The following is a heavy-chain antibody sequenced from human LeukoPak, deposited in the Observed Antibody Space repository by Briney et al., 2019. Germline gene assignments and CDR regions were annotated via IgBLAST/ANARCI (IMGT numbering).Heavy chain of an antibody. D-gene: IGHD1-7*01. J-gene: IGHJ4*02. CDR3: ARGTGTPTWHPPDY. CDR1: GFTFSDYW. CDR2: IKQDGSLN. Sequence: GGSLRLPCEASGFTFSDYWMTWVRQAPGKGLEWVANIKQDGSLNFYLDSVKGRFTISRDNAKNSLYLQMNSLRAEDTAVYYCARGTGTPTWHPPDYWGQGTLVTVSS. V-gene: IGHV3-7*03.